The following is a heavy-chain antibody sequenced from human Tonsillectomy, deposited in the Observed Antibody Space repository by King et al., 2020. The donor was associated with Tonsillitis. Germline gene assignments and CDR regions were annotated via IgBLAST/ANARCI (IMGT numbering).Heavy chain of an antibody. Sequence: QLQESGPGLVKPSETLSLSCAVSDDSIPGGNHYWGWIRQPPGQGLEWIGSLYYNGSTYYNPSLKSRVTISVDTSKNRVSLKVRSVTAADTGVYYCARHPVWWSDRRSVWFDPWGQGTLVTVSS. CDR1: DDSIPGGNHY. CDR3: ARHPVWWSDRRSVWFDP. D-gene: IGHD2-21*01. CDR2: LYYNGST. V-gene: IGHV4-39*07. J-gene: IGHJ5*02.